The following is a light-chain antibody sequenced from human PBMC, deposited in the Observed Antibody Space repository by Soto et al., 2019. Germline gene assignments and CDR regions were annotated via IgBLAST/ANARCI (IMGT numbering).Light chain of an antibody. CDR2: DAS. CDR1: QNGKTN. CDR3: QQYQNWLT. J-gene: IGKJ4*01. Sequence: EIVMTQSPATLSVSPGERVTLSCMASQNGKTNVAWYQQKPGQSPRLLMYDASTRATGIPARFSGSGSGTEFTLTISSLQSEDFAVYYCQQYQNWLTFGGGTEVEIK. V-gene: IGKV3-15*01.